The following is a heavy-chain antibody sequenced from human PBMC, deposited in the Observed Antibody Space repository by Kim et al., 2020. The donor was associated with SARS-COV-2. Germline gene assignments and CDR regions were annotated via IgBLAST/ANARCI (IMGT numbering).Heavy chain of an antibody. CDR2: IKQDGSEK. CDR1: GFTFSSYW. Sequence: GGSLRLSCAASGFTFSSYWMSWVRQAPGKGLEWVANIKQDGSEKYYVDSVKGRFTISRDNAKNSLYLQMNSLRAEDTAVYYCARDQLLWFGELSANFDYWGQGTLVTVSS. CDR3: ARDQLLWFGELSANFDY. J-gene: IGHJ4*02. D-gene: IGHD3-10*01. V-gene: IGHV3-7*01.